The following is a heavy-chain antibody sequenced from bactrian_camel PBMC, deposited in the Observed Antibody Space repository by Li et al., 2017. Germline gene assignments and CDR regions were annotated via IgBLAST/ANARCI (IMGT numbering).Heavy chain of an antibody. CDR3: AADLVTDEPSLVEREYYY. J-gene: IGHJ4*01. CDR2: IGGDGRT. CDR1: GYTLPMY. Sequence: VESGGGSVQAGGSRRLSCLASGYTLPMYMAWFRRLPGQEREGVAAIGGDGRTNYADSVKGRFTISRDGAKNIIALQMHSLKPEDTATYYCAADLVTDEPSLVEREYYYWGQGTQVTVS. D-gene: IGHD1*01. V-gene: IGHV3S53*01.